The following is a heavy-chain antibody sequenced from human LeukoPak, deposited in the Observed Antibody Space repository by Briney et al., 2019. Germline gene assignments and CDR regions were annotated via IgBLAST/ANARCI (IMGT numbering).Heavy chain of an antibody. D-gene: IGHD2-15*01. CDR1: GFTFSSYG. CDR3: AKGLGYCRDGGCSY. J-gene: IGHJ4*02. CDR2: ISGSGDST. Sequence: QSGGSLRLSCAASGFTFSSYGMSWVRQAPGKGLEWVSAISGSGDSTYYADSVKGRFTISRDNSKNTLYLQMNSLRAEDTAVYYCAKGLGYCRDGGCSYWGQGALVTVPS. V-gene: IGHV3-23*01.